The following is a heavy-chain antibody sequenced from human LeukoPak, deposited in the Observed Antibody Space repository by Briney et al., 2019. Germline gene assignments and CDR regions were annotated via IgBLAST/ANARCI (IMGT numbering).Heavy chain of an antibody. Sequence: SETLSLTCTVSGGSMSSYYWSWIRQPAGKGLEWIGRVYTSGNTNYNPSLKSRVTMSVDTSKNQYSLKLTSVTAADTAVYYCARRGPPWWDYWGQGTLVTVSS. CDR3: ARRGPPWWDY. CDR2: VYTSGNT. D-gene: IGHD2-15*01. V-gene: IGHV4-4*07. J-gene: IGHJ4*02. CDR1: GGSMSSYY.